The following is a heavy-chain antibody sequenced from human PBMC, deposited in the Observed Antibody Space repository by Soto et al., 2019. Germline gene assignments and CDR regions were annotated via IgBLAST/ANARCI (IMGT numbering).Heavy chain of an antibody. Sequence: GESLKISCKGSGYSFITHWIAWVRQMPGEGLEWMGIINPADSDIRYSPSFQGQVTISVDKSINTAYLQWSSLKASDTATYCCTRPQSSGWYDFWGQGTLVTVSS. CDR3: TRPQSSGWYDF. V-gene: IGHV5-51*01. D-gene: IGHD3-22*01. CDR2: INPADSDI. CDR1: GYSFITHW. J-gene: IGHJ5*01.